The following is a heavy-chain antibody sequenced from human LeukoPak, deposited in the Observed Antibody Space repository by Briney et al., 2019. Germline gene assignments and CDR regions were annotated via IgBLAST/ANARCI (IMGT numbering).Heavy chain of an antibody. CDR2: ISAYNGNT. V-gene: IGHV1-18*01. J-gene: IGHJ3*02. Sequence: GASVKVSCKASGYTFTSYGISWVRQAPGQGLEWMGWISAYNGNTNYAQKLQGRVTVTTDTSTSTAYMELRSLRSGDTAVYYCARGGIAVAEGDAFDIWGQGTMVTVSS. CDR3: ARGGIAVAEGDAFDI. CDR1: GYTFTSYG. D-gene: IGHD6-19*01.